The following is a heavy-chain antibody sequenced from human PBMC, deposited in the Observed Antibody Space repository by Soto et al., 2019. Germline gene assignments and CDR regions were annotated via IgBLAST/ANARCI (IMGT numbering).Heavy chain of an antibody. CDR3: AREDYLHYYYYYYMDV. CDR2: IKQDGSEK. Sequence: GGSLRLSCAASGFTFSSYWMSWVRQAPGKGLEWVANIKQDGSEKYYVDSVKGRFTISRDNAKNSLYLQMNSLRAEDTTVYYCAREDYLHYYYYYYMDVWGKGTTVTVSS. V-gene: IGHV3-7*01. D-gene: IGHD4-17*01. CDR1: GFTFSSYW. J-gene: IGHJ6*03.